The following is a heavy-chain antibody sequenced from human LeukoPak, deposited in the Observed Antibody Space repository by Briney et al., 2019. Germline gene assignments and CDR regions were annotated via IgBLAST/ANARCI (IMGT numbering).Heavy chain of an antibody. J-gene: IGHJ4*02. CDR2: IKQDGSVE. CDR3: AKLLGDVPTVDY. CDR1: GFTFSRSW. V-gene: IGHV3-7*01. Sequence: QPGESLRLSCAGSGFTFSRSWMTWVRQAPGKGLEWVASIKQDGSVEHYMDSVKGRFTISRDNAENSLYLQMNSLRAEDTAVYYCAKLLGDVPTVDYWGQGTLVTVSS. D-gene: IGHD3-16*01.